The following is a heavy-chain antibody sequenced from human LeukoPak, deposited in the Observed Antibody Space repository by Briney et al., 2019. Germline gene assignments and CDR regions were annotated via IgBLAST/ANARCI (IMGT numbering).Heavy chain of an antibody. Sequence: GGSLRLSCAASGFTFDDYAMHWVRQAPGKGLEWVSLISGDGGSTYYADSVKGRFTFSRDNSKNSLYLQMNSLRTEDTALYYCAKDRDPFGELPYYFDYWGQGTLVTVSS. CDR3: AKDRDPFGELPYYFDY. J-gene: IGHJ4*02. V-gene: IGHV3-43*02. CDR2: ISGDGGST. D-gene: IGHD3-10*01. CDR1: GFTFDDYA.